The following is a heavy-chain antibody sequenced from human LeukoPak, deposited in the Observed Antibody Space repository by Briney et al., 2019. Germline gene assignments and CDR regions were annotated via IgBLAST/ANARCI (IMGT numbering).Heavy chain of an antibody. CDR3: AWAFGDDFWSGLN. D-gene: IGHD3-3*01. CDR1: GFTFSSSW. CDR2: IKQGGREK. J-gene: IGHJ4*02. Sequence: GGSLRLSCAASGFTFSSSWMSWVRQAPGEGLEWVANIKQGGREKYYVDSVKGRYPVYRDNPKNSVYLQMDSLRAEDTSVYSCAWAFGDDFWSGLNWGQGTRVTVSS. V-gene: IGHV3-7*04.